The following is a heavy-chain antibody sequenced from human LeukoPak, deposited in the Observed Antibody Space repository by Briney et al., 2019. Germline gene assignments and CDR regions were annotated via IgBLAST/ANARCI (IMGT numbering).Heavy chain of an antibody. CDR3: ARPNTLNTAYYYMDV. Sequence: PSKTLSLTCAVYGGSFSGYYWSWIRQPPGKGLEWIGEINHSGSTNYNPSLKSRVTILVDTSKAQFSLKLSSVTAADTAVYYCARPNTLNTAYYYMDVWGKGTTVTVSS. V-gene: IGHV4-34*01. D-gene: IGHD2-21*02. J-gene: IGHJ6*03. CDR2: INHSGST. CDR1: GGSFSGYY.